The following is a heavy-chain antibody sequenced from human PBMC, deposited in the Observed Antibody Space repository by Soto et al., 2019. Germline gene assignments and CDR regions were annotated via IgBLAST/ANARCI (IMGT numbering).Heavy chain of an antibody. CDR2: IYRFGST. CDR3: ARGGDGDFDY. CDR1: DDSIRSGGYS. V-gene: IGHV4-30-2*01. D-gene: IGHD4-17*01. J-gene: IGHJ4*02. Sequence: QLQLQESGSGLVKPSQILSLTCAVSDDSIRSGGYSWSWIRQPPGKGLEWIGYIYRFGSTYYNPSRKSRVTISVDRSKNQFSLRLSSVTAADTAVYYCARGGDGDFDYWGQGTLVTVSS.